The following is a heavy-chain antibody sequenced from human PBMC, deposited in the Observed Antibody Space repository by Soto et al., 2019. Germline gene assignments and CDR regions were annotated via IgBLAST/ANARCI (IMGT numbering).Heavy chain of an antibody. CDR1: GGSVTNSSYY. V-gene: IGHV4-39*01. D-gene: IGHD4-17*01. CDR3: VSQRTTVPTQAYFDY. Sequence: PSETLSLTCTVSGGSVTNSSYYWDWIRQYPGKGLEWIGSVYYRGRSYSKSSVKSRVTISVDTSKNRFSLSLNSVTASDTAVYFCVSQRTTVPTQAYFDYWGPGALVTVSS. J-gene: IGHJ4*02. CDR2: VYYRGRS.